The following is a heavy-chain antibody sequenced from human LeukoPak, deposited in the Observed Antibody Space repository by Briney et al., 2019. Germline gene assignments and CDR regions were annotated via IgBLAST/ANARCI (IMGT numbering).Heavy chain of an antibody. J-gene: IGHJ4*02. Sequence: PSETLSLTCTVSGGSINGYYWSWIRQPPGKGLEWIGYVHYTGSTNYNPSLKSRVTISVDTSKSQFSLKLSSVTAADTAMYYCQSRFLEWLLDYWGQGTLVTVSS. D-gene: IGHD3-3*01. CDR2: VHYTGST. CDR1: GGSINGYY. CDR3: QSRFLEWLLDY. V-gene: IGHV4-59*08.